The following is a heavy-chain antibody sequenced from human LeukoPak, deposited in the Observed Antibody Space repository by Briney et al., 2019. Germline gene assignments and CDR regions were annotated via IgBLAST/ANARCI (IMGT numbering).Heavy chain of an antibody. Sequence: GGSLRLSCAASGFTFSSYAMSWVRQAPGKGLEWVSAISGSGGSTYYADSVKGRFTISRDDSKNTLYLQMNSLRAEDTAVYYCAKHYGSGSYYIGFDYWGQGTLVTVSS. V-gene: IGHV3-23*01. CDR3: AKHYGSGSYYIGFDY. D-gene: IGHD3-10*01. CDR2: ISGSGGST. CDR1: GFTFSSYA. J-gene: IGHJ4*02.